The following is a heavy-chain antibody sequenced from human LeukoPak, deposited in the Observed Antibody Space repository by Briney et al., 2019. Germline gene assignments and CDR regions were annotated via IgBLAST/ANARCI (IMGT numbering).Heavy chain of an antibody. CDR3: ASSFTIFGVAPNY. CDR2: IYYSGST. J-gene: IGHJ4*02. CDR1: GGFISSYY. D-gene: IGHD3-3*01. V-gene: IGHV4-59*01. Sequence: ASETLSLTCTVSGGFISSYYWSWIRQPPGKGLEWIGYIYYSGSTNYNPSLKSRVTISVDTSKNQFSLKLSSVTAADTAVYYCASSFTIFGVAPNYWGQGTLVTVSS.